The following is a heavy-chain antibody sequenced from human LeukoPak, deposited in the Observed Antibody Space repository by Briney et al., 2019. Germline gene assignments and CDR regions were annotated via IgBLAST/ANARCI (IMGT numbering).Heavy chain of an antibody. D-gene: IGHD1-26*01. CDR1: GGTFSSYA. V-gene: IGHV1-69*05. CDR2: IIPIFGTA. J-gene: IGHJ6*03. CDR3: ARDGRIVGATGYPLLWGYYYYMDV. Sequence: SVKVSCKASGGTFSSYAISWVRQAPGQGLEWMGGIIPIFGTANYAQELQGRVTITTDESTSTAYMELSSLRSEDTAVYYCARDGRIVGATGYPLLWGYYYYMDVWGKGATVTVSS.